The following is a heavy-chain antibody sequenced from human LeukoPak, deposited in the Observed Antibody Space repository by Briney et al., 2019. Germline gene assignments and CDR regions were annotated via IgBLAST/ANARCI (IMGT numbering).Heavy chain of an antibody. CDR1: GFTFGSYA. CDR3: VRDGGIAGSTTYFDY. V-gene: IGHV3-23*01. Sequence: PGGSLRLSCAASGFTFGSYAMTWVRQAPGKGPEWVSGISGGGGSTFYADSVRGRFTVSRDNSKNTLYLQMDSLRVDDTAIYYCVRDGGIAGSTTYFDYWGQGSLVTVSS. CDR2: ISGGGGST. D-gene: IGHD1-26*01. J-gene: IGHJ4*02.